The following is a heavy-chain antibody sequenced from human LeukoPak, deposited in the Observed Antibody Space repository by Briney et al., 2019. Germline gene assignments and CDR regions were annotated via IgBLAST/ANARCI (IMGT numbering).Heavy chain of an antibody. J-gene: IGHJ4*02. CDR3: ARDLDY. CDR2: VNPDGRDK. Sequence: QSGGSLRLSCAASGFTFRSHWMTWVRQGPGKGLEWVATVNPDGRDKYYVDSVKGRFTISRDNGKNSLFLHMISLRAEDTALYYCARDLDYWGQGTLVTVSS. V-gene: IGHV3-7*03. CDR1: GFTFRSHW.